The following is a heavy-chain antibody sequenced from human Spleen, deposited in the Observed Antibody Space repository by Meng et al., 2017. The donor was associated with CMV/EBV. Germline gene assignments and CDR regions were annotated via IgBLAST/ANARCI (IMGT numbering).Heavy chain of an antibody. D-gene: IGHD3-22*01. V-gene: IGHV6-1*01. CDR2: TYYRSKWFN. Sequence: AWNWIRQSPSIGLEWPGRTYYRSKWFNDYAESVKSRITINPDTSKNQFSLQLNSLAPEDTAVYYCAREGLHYYDSNGSTPGGAFDVWGQGTMVTVSS. CDR1: A. J-gene: IGHJ3*01. CDR3: AREGLHYYDSNGSTPGGAFDV.